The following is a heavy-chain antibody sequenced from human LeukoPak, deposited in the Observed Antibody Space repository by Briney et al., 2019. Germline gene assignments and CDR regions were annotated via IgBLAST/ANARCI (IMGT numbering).Heavy chain of an antibody. CDR3: ARVRYNWNYGAFNI. V-gene: IGHV4-4*07. J-gene: IGHJ3*02. CDR2: IYTSGST. Sequence: SETLSLTCTVSSGSISTYYWSWIRQTAGKGLGWIGRIYTSGSTNYNPSLKSRVTMSVDTSKNQFSLKLSSVTAADTAVYYCARVRYNWNYGAFNIWGQGTMVTVSS. D-gene: IGHD1-7*01. CDR1: SGSISTYY.